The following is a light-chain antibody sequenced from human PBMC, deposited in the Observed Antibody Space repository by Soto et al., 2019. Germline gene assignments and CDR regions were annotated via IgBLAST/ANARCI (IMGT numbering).Light chain of an antibody. CDR2: TAS. CDR1: QSISVW. Sequence: QSASPLTASVGDRVTITCRASQSISVWLAWYQQKAGKAPNLLIYTASRLESGVPSRFSGSGSETEFTLTISGLQPDDFATYYCQQYNSIPPWAFGQGTKVDI. CDR3: QQYNSIPPWA. V-gene: IGKV1-5*03. J-gene: IGKJ1*01.